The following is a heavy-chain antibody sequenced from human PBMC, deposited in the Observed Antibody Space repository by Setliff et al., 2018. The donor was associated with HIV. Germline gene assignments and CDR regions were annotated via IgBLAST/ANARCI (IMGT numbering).Heavy chain of an antibody. Sequence: GGSLRLSCAASGFTFDDYGVSWVRQAPGKGLEWVSGITWNGGSTGYADSVKGRFTISRDNAKNSLYVQMSSLRAEDTALYYCARVSMSSAAHWYFDLWGRGTLVTVSS. D-gene: IGHD6-19*01. CDR3: ARVSMSSAAHWYFDL. CDR1: GFTFDDYG. CDR2: ITWNGGST. V-gene: IGHV3-20*04. J-gene: IGHJ2*01.